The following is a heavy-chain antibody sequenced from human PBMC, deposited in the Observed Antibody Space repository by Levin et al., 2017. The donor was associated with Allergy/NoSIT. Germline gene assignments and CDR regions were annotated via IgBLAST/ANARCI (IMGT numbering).Heavy chain of an antibody. CDR3: ARDNNIGWYYFDY. V-gene: IGHV3-66*01. CDR2: IYSGGST. J-gene: IGHJ4*02. CDR1: GFTVSTTY. Sequence: GGSLRLSCAASGFTVSTTYMSWVRQAPGKGLEWVSVIYSGGSTYYADSVKGRFTVSRDNSKNTLYLQMNSLRAEDTAVYYCARDNNIGWYYFDYWGQGTLVTVSS. D-gene: IGHD6-19*01.